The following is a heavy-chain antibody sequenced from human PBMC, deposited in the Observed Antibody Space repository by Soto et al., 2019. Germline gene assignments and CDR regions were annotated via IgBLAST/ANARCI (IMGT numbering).Heavy chain of an antibody. J-gene: IGHJ4*02. V-gene: IGHV3-23*01. CDR1: GFTFSSYA. Sequence: GGSLRLSCAASGFTFSSYAMSWVRQPPGKGLEWVSAISGSGGSTFYADSVKGRFTVSRDNSKNTLSLQMNSLRAEDTAVYYCAKDPYDSSGYYQSYWGQGTLVTVSS. D-gene: IGHD3-22*01. CDR2: ISGSGGST. CDR3: AKDPYDSSGYYQSY.